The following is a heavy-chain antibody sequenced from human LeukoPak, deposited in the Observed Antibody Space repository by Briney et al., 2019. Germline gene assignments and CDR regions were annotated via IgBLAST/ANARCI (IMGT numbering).Heavy chain of an antibody. V-gene: IGHV4-59*08. CDR3: ARHGGVVRGQGSDAFDI. CDR1: GGSISSYF. D-gene: IGHD3-10*01. Sequence: SETLSLTCTVSGGSISSYFWSWVRQPPGKGLEWIGDIYYSGSTNYNPSLKSRVTMSLDTSKNQFSLKLTSVTAADTAVYYCARHGGVVRGQGSDAFDIWGQGTMVTVSS. CDR2: IYYSGST. J-gene: IGHJ3*02.